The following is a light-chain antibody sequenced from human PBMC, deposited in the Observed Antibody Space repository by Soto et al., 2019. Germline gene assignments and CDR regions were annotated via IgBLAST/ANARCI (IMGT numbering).Light chain of an antibody. V-gene: IGKV3-20*01. CDR1: QTFVSTY. CDR2: DAS. CDR3: HYYGGSPT. J-gene: IGKJ4*01. Sequence: ELVLTQSPGTLSLSPGHRATLSCRASQTFVSTYLAWYQQKPGQAPRLLIYDASDRATGIPDRFSGSGSGPDFTLTISRLEPEDFVVCYCHYYGGSPTFGGGTKVEV.